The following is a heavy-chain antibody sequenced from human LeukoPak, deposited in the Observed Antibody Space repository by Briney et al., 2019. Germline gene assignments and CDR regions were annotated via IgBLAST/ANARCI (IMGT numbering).Heavy chain of an antibody. CDR1: GYTFTSYG. Sequence: ASVKVSCKASGYTFTSYGISWVRQAPGQGLEWMGWISAYNGNTNYAQKLQGRVTMTTDTSTSTAYMELRSLRSDDTAVYYCARDYRYSYGKGLFDYRGQGTLVTVSS. D-gene: IGHD5-18*01. V-gene: IGHV1-18*01. CDR3: ARDYRYSYGKGLFDY. J-gene: IGHJ4*02. CDR2: ISAYNGNT.